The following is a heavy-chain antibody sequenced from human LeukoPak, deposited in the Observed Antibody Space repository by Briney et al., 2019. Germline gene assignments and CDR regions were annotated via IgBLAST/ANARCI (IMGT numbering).Heavy chain of an antibody. V-gene: IGHV3-30-3*01. Sequence: GGSLRLSCAASGFTFSRYAIHWVRQAPGKGLEWVAVISYDGSNKYYADSVKGRFTISRDSSKNTLYVQMNSLRAEDTAVYYCARDNRRWLQFWNAFDIWGQGTMVTVSS. CDR2: ISYDGSNK. CDR3: ARDNRRWLQFWNAFDI. J-gene: IGHJ3*02. D-gene: IGHD5-24*01. CDR1: GFTFSRYA.